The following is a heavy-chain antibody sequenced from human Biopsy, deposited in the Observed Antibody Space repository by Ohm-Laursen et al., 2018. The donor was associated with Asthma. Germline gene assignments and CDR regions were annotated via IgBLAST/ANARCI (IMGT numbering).Heavy chain of an antibody. CDR2: IYYSGST. J-gene: IGHJ4*02. Sequence: TLSLTCTVSYGSITSGGYYWTWIRQHPGKGLEWIGFIYYSGSTYYNPSLKSRVTISVDTSQNQFSLNLNSVTAADTAVYYCARAQDYYDSRGYYRSFDYWGQGTLVTVSS. D-gene: IGHD3-22*01. CDR1: YGSITSGGYY. CDR3: ARAQDYYDSRGYYRSFDY. V-gene: IGHV4-31*03.